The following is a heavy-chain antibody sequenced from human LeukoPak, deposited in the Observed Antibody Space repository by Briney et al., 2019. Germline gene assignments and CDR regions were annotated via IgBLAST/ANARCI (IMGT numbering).Heavy chain of an antibody. D-gene: IGHD6-6*01. Sequence: ASVKVSCKASGYTLSSYDINWLRQATGQGLEWMGWMNPNSGNTAYAQKFQGRVTMCRDTSISTAYMELSSLRSEDTAVYYCARLPKYSRPLDYWGQGTLVTVSS. J-gene: IGHJ4*02. V-gene: IGHV1-8*02. CDR1: GYTLSSYD. CDR3: ARLPKYSRPLDY. CDR2: MNPNSGNT.